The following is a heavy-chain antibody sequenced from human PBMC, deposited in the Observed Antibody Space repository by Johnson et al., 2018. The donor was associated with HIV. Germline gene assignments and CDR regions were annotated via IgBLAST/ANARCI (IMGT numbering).Heavy chain of an antibody. CDR1: GFTFDDYA. V-gene: IGHV3-9*01. Sequence: VQLVESGGGLVQPGRSLRLSCAASGFTFDDYAMHWVRQAPGKGLEWVSGISWNSGSIGYADSVKGRLTISRDNAKNSLYLQMNSLRAEDTALYYCARVGAVAGLYSIWGQGTMVTVSS. CDR2: ISWNSGSI. D-gene: IGHD6-19*01. J-gene: IGHJ3*02. CDR3: ARVGAVAGLYSI.